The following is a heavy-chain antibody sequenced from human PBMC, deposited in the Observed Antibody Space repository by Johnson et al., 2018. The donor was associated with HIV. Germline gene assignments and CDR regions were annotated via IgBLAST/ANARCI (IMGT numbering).Heavy chain of an antibody. Sequence: EQLVESGGGVVQPGRSLRLSCAASGFTVGTNYMSWIRQAPGKGLEWVANIKQDGSEKYYVDSVKGRFTISRDNAKNSLYLHMNSLRAEDTAVYYCAERSPILRAFDIWGQGTMVTVSS. V-gene: IGHV3-7*03. CDR3: AERSPILRAFDI. J-gene: IGHJ3*02. CDR2: IKQDGSEK. CDR1: GFTVGTNY.